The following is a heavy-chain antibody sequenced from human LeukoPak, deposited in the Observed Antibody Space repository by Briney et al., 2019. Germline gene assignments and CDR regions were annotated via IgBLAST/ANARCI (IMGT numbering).Heavy chain of an antibody. CDR2: IGTAGDT. CDR1: GFTFSSYD. D-gene: IGHD5-24*01. CDR3: ARARGGDGYKKGIFFDY. Sequence: GGSLRLSCAASGFTFSSYDMHWVRQATGKGLEWVSGIGTAGDTYYPGSVKGRFTISRENAKNSLYLQMNSLRAGDTAVYYCARARGGDGYKKGIFFDYWGQGTLVTVSS. J-gene: IGHJ4*02. V-gene: IGHV3-13*01.